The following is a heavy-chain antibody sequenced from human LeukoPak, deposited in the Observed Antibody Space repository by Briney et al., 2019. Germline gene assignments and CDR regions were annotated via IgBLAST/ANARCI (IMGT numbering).Heavy chain of an antibody. CDR3: VREYCSGGSCSDAFDI. Sequence: GGSLRLSCAASGFTFSSYGMSWVRQAPGKGLEWVSAISGSGGSTYYADSVKGRFTISRDNAKNSLFLQMNSLRAEDTAVYYCVREYCSGGSCSDAFDIWGRGTMVTVSS. J-gene: IGHJ3*02. CDR2: ISGSGGST. CDR1: GFTFSSYG. V-gene: IGHV3-23*01. D-gene: IGHD2-15*01.